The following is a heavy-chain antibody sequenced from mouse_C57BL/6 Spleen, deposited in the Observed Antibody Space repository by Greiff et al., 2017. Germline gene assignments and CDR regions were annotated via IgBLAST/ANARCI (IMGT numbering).Heavy chain of an antibody. CDR3: ARRSPYDYGGETALYWYFDV. D-gene: IGHD2-4*01. Sequence: QVQLQQPGAELVMPGASVKLSCKASGYTFTSYWMHWVKQRPGQGLEWIGEIDPSDSCTNYNQKFKGKSTLTVDKSSSTAYMQLSSLTSEDSAVYYYARRSPYDYGGETALYWYFDVWGTGTTVTVSS. V-gene: IGHV1-69*01. CDR1: GYTFTSYW. CDR2: IDPSDSCT. J-gene: IGHJ1*03.